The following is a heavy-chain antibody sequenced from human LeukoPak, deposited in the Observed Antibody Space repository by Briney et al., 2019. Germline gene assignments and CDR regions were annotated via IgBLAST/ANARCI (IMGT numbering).Heavy chain of an antibody. J-gene: IGHJ4*02. D-gene: IGHD4-17*01. Sequence: SETLSLTCTVSVGSISSSSYYWGWIRQPPGKGLEWIGSIYYSGSTYYNPSLKSRVTISVDTSKNQFSLKLSSVTAADTAVYYCARPYGAAGLDWGQGTLVTVSS. CDR3: ARPYGAAGLD. V-gene: IGHV4-39*01. CDR2: IYYSGST. CDR1: VGSISSSSYY.